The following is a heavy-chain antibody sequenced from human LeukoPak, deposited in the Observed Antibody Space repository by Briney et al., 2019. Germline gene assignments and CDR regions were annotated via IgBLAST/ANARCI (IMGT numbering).Heavy chain of an antibody. CDR3: AKTAVLRFLEWLLYFDY. CDR2: ISGSGGST. Sequence: GGSLRLSCAASGFTFSSYAMSWVRQAPGEGLEWVSAISGSGGSTYYADSVKGRFTISRDNSKNTLYLQMNSLRAEETAVYYCAKTAVLRFLEWLLYFDYWGQGTLVTVSS. V-gene: IGHV3-23*01. J-gene: IGHJ4*02. D-gene: IGHD3-3*01. CDR1: GFTFSSYA.